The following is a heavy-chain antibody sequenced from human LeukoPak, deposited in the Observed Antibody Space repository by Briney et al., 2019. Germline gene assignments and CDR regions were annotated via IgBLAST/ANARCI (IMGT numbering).Heavy chain of an antibody. Sequence: GASVKVSCKVSGYTLTELSMHWVRQAPGKGLGWMGGFDPEDGETIYAQKFQGRVTMTEDTSTDTAYMELSSLRSEDTAVYYCATDAIRYCSGGSCSDYYYGMDVWGQGTTVTVSS. CDR2: FDPEDGET. J-gene: IGHJ6*02. D-gene: IGHD2-15*01. CDR3: ATDAIRYCSGGSCSDYYYGMDV. CDR1: GYTLTELS. V-gene: IGHV1-24*01.